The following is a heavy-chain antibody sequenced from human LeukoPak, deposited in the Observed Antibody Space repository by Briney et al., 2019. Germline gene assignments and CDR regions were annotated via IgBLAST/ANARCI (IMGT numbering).Heavy chain of an antibody. V-gene: IGHV3-7*01. CDR2: IKQDESEK. CDR3: ARDPPLITAAGSRYFQH. D-gene: IGHD6-13*01. CDR1: GFTFSNYW. J-gene: IGHJ1*01. Sequence: PGGSLRLSCAASGFTFSNYWMSWVRQAPGKGLEWVANIKQDESEKYYVDSVKGRFTISRDNAKNSLYLQMNSLRAEDTAVYYCARDPPLITAAGSRYFQHWGQGTLVTVSS.